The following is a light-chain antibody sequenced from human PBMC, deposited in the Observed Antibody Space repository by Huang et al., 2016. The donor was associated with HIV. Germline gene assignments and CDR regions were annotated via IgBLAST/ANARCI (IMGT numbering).Light chain of an antibody. J-gene: IGKJ1*01. CDR2: AAS. CDR3: QQYNNWPPWT. CDR1: QSSTHN. V-gene: IGKV3-15*01. Sequence: EIVMTQSPATLSVSPGERATLSPRARQSSTHNLAWYQQKPGKAPRLLIYAASTRAAGIPARFSGSGSGTEFTLSISSLQSEDFAVYYCQQYNNWPPWTFGQGTKVEIK.